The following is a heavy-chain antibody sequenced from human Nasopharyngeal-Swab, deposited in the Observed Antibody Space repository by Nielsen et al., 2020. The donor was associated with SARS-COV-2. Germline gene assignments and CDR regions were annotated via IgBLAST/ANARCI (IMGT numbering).Heavy chain of an antibody. J-gene: IGHJ6*03. CDR3: ARASWSGYYTYYYYYYMDV. D-gene: IGHD3-3*01. CDR2: INHSGST. V-gene: IGHV4-34*01. CDR1: GGSFSGYY. Sequence: SETLSLTCAVYGGSFSGYYWSWIRQPPGKGLEWIGEINHSGSTNYNPSLKSRVTISVDTSKNQFSLKLSSVTAADTAVYYCARASWSGYYTYYYYYYMDVWGKGTTVTVSS.